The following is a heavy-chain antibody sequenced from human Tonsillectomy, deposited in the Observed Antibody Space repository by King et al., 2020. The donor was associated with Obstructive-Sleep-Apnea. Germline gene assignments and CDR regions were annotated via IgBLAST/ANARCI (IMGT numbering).Heavy chain of an antibody. Sequence: QLQESGPGLVKPSETLSLTCSVSGDSISNYYWSWIRQPPGKGLEWIGYIYYSGSTSYNPSLESRVTVSVDTSKNQFSLKLRSVTAADTAVYYCARLESYYDTSGQLIYYFDYWGHGTLVTVSS. CDR3: ARLESYYDTSGQLIYYFDY. J-gene: IGHJ4*01. D-gene: IGHD3-22*01. CDR1: GDSISNYY. V-gene: IGHV4-59*08. CDR2: IYYSGST.